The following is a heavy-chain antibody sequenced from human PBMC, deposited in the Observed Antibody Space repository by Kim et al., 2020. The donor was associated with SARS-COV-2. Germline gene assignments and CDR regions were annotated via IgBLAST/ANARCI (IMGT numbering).Heavy chain of an antibody. J-gene: IGHJ4*02. CDR3: ARHTAGKVY. CDR1: GGSISSSSYY. D-gene: IGHD6-19*01. Sequence: SETLSLTCTVSGGSISSSSYYWGWIRQPPGKGLEWIGSIYYSGSTYYNPSLKSRVTISVDTSKNQFSLKLSSVTAADTAVYYCARHTAGKVYWGQGTLVTVSS. V-gene: IGHV4-39*01. CDR2: IYYSGST.